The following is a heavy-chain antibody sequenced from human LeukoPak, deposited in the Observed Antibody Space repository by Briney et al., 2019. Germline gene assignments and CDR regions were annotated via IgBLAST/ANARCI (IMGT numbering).Heavy chain of an antibody. V-gene: IGHV1-2*06. CDR2: INPNSGGT. CDR1: GYTFTGYY. J-gene: IGHJ4*02. D-gene: IGHD6-19*01. CDR3: ARDIAVAGVPYFDY. Sequence: GASVKVSCKASGYTFTGYYMHWVRQAPGQGLDWMGRINPNSGGTSYAQKFQGRVTMTRDTSISTAYMELSRLRSDDTAVYYCARDIAVAGVPYFDYWGQGTLVTVSS.